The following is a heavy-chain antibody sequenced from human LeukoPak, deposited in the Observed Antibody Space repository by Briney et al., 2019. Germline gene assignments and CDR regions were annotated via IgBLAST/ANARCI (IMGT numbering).Heavy chain of an antibody. J-gene: IGHJ4*02. Sequence: KASETLSLTCAVNGGPFSNYYWSWIRQPPGKGLEWIGYIYYSGSTNYNPSLKSRVTISVDTSKNQFSLKLSSVTAADTAVYYCARLKAPRYYFDYWGQGNLVAVSS. CDR1: GGPFSNYY. CDR3: ARLKAPRYYFDY. V-gene: IGHV4-59*08. CDR2: IYYSGST.